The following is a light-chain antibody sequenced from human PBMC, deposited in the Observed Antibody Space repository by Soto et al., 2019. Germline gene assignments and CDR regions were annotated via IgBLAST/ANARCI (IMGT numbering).Light chain of an antibody. CDR3: QQYDRFPYT. CDR1: QSINSW. V-gene: IGKV1-5*03. CDR2: KAS. Sequence: DIQMTQSPSTLSASIGDTVIITCRASQSINSWLAWYQQKPGKAPKLLIHKASTLESGVPSRFSGSESGTEFTLTISSLQPDVFATFCCQQYDRFPYTFGQGTKLEIK. J-gene: IGKJ2*01.